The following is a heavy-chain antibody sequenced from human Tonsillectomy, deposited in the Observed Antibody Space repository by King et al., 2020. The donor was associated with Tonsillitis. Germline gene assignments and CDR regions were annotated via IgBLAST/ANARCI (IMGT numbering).Heavy chain of an antibody. V-gene: IGHV1-18*01. CDR1: GYTFTDYG. Sequence: QLVQSGAEVKKPGASVKVSCKASGYTFTDYGVSWVRQAPGQGLEWMGWISTYNGNTNYAQKLQGRVTMTTDTSTSTAYLELRSLRSDDPAGYHCGRICGSGDCYSGPWDYWGQGTLVTVSS. CDR3: GRICGSGDCYSGPWDY. CDR2: ISTYNGNT. D-gene: IGHD2-21*02. J-gene: IGHJ4*02.